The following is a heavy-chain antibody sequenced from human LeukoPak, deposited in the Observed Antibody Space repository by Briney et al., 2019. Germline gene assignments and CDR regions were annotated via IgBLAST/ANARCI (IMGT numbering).Heavy chain of an antibody. V-gene: IGHV1-2*02. Sequence: ASVKVSCKASEYTFTGYYMHWVRQAPGQGLEWMGWINPNSGGTNYAQKFQGRVTMTRDTSISTAYMELSRLRSDDTAVYYCARGVRDYYYYYGMDVWGQGTTVTVSS. CDR3: ARGVRDYYYYYGMDV. J-gene: IGHJ6*02. CDR2: INPNSGGT. D-gene: IGHD3-10*01. CDR1: EYTFTGYY.